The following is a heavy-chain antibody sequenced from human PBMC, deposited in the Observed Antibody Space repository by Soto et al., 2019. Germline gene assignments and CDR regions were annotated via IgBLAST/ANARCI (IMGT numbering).Heavy chain of an antibody. D-gene: IGHD3-22*01. CDR1: GGSISSGGYS. V-gene: IGHV4-30-2*01. CDR2: IYHSGST. Sequence: QLQLQESGSGLVKPSQTLSLTCAVSGGSISSGGYSWSWIRQPPGKGLEWIGYIYHSGSTYYNPSLKSRVTISVDRPKNQFSLQLSSVTAADTAVYYCARGQDSSGYLEYYFDYWGQGTLVTVSS. CDR3: ARGQDSSGYLEYYFDY. J-gene: IGHJ4*02.